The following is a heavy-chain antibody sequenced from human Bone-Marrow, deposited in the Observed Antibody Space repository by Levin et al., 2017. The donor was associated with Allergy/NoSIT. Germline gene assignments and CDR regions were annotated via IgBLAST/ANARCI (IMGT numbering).Heavy chain of an antibody. CDR3: ARDQTTTPYYYYGMDG. CDR2: ISYDGSNK. CDR1: GFTFSSYA. V-gene: IGHV3-30-3*01. Sequence: GESLKISCAASGFTFSSYAMHWVRQAPGKGLEWVAVISYDGSNKYYADSVKGRFTISRDNSKNTLYLQMNSLRAEDTAVYYCARDQTTTPYYYYGMDGWGQGTTVTVSS. D-gene: IGHD4-17*01. J-gene: IGHJ6*02.